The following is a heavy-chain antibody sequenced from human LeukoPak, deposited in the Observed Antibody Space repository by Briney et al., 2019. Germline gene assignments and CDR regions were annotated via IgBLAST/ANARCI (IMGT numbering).Heavy chain of an antibody. J-gene: IGHJ1*01. D-gene: IGHD3-22*01. CDR3: ARVTYYYDSSGYCEYFQH. CDR1: GYTFTGYY. Sequence: GASVKVSCKASGYTFTGYYMHWVRQAPGQGLEWMGWINPNSGGTNYAQKFQGRVTMTRDTSISTAYMELSGLRSDDTAVYYCARVTYYYDSSGYCEYFQHWGQGTLVTVSS. V-gene: IGHV1-2*02. CDR2: INPNSGGT.